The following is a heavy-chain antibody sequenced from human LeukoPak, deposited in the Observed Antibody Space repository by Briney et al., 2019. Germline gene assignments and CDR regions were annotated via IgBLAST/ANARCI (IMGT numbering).Heavy chain of an antibody. CDR1: GFTLSTYA. J-gene: IGHJ4*02. V-gene: IGHV3-23*01. D-gene: IGHD2-21*01. Sequence: GGALRLSCAASGFTLSTYAMSWVRQTPGKGLEWVAATSSSDAGTYHADSVRGRFTISRDNSKNTLYLQMNSLRAEDAAVYFCAKAPVTSCRGAYCYPFDSWGQGTLVTVSS. CDR3: AKAPVTSCRGAYCYPFDS. CDR2: TSSSDAGT.